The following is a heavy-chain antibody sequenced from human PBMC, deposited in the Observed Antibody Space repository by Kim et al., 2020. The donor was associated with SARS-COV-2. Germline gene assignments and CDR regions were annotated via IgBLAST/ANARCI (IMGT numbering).Heavy chain of an antibody. CDR1: GFSFGKYS. J-gene: IGHJ6*01. CDR3: VRGTAGVGHYYYGMDV. Sequence: GGSLRLSCAASGFSFGKYSMNWVRQAPGKGLEWVSYISIGSSPIYHGDSVKGRFTISRDDAKNSLYLQMNSLRAEDSAVYYCVRGTAGVGHYYYGMDVWG. D-gene: IGHD6-13*01. V-gene: IGHV3-48*04. CDR2: ISIGSSPI.